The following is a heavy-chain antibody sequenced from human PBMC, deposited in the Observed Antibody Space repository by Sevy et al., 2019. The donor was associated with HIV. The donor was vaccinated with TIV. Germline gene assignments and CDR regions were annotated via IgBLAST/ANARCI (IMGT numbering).Heavy chain of an antibody. CDR1: GFTFSSYD. Sequence: GGSLRLSCAASGFTFSSYDMHWVRQATGKGLEWVSAIGTAGDPYYPGSVKCRFTISRENAKNSLYLQMNSLRAGDTAVYYCARGREGPFYGMDVWGQGTTVTVSS. CDR2: IGTAGDP. CDR3: ARGREGPFYGMDV. J-gene: IGHJ6*02. V-gene: IGHV3-13*05.